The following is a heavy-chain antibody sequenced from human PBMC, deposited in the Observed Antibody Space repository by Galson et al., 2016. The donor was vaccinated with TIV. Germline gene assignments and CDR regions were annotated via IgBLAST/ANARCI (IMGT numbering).Heavy chain of an antibody. D-gene: IGHD6-19*01. CDR3: ARDSWGSGYNSGWEGFDL. CDR2: IFSSGST. CDR1: GASVSSGNYY. Sequence: LTCAVSGASVSSGNYYWTWIRQPPGKGLECIGYIFSSGSTKYNPSLQSRVAISVDTSRNQFSLKLPSVTAADTAVYYCARDSWGSGYNSGWEGFDLWGQGTMVTVSS. V-gene: IGHV4-61*01. J-gene: IGHJ3*01.